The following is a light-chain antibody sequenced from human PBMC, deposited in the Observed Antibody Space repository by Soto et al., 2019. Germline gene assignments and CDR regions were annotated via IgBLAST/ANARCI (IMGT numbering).Light chain of an antibody. CDR1: QSVSSSY. CDR3: QQYASAPLA. V-gene: IGKV3-20*01. J-gene: IGKJ4*01. Sequence: EIVLTQSPGTLSLSPGERATLSCRASQSVSSSYLAWYQQKPGQAPRLLMFGASSRATGIPDRFSGSGSGTEYTLTISRLEPEDFAAYYCQQYASAPLAFGGGTRV. CDR2: GAS.